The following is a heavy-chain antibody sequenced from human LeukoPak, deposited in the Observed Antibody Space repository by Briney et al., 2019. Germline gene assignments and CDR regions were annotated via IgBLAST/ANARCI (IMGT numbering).Heavy chain of an antibody. CDR1: GGSISSYY. J-gene: IGHJ4*02. Sequence: TSSETLSLTCTVSGGSISSYYWSWIRQPPGKGLEWIGYIYYSGSTNYNPSLKSRVTISVDTSKNQFSLKLSSVTAADTAVYYCARHSSGSHSYFDYWGQGTLVTVSS. CDR2: IYYSGST. CDR3: ARHSSGSHSYFDY. V-gene: IGHV4-59*01. D-gene: IGHD3-22*01.